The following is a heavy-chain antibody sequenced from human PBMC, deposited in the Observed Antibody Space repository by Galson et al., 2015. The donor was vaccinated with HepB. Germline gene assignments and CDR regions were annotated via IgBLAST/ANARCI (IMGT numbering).Heavy chain of an antibody. V-gene: IGHV1-2*02. D-gene: IGHD6-13*01. Sequence: SVKVSCKASGYTFTGYYMHWVRQAPGQGLEWMGWINPNSGGTNYAQKFQGRVTMTRDTSISTAYMELSRLRSDDTAVYYGARDLVRRGSSSWILTSYYYYYGMDVWGQGTTVTVSS. CDR1: GYTFTGYY. J-gene: IGHJ6*02. CDR3: ARDLVRRGSSSWILTSYYYYYGMDV. CDR2: INPNSGGT.